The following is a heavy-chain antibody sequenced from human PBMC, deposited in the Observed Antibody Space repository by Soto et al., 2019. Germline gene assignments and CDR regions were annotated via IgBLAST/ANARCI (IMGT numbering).Heavy chain of an antibody. Sequence: GWLRLPCAASGSIFTSNSMNWVRQVPGKGLQWLSSISSSGTFKSYGDSVKVRFTISRDNAKNSLFLQMNNLRGEDTGLYYCARDPPHGGTSSWDADSWGQGTLVPVSS. CDR2: ISSSGTFK. CDR1: GSIFTSNS. J-gene: IGHJ4*02. D-gene: IGHD2-15*01. CDR3: ARDPPHGGTSSWDADS. V-gene: IGHV3-21*01.